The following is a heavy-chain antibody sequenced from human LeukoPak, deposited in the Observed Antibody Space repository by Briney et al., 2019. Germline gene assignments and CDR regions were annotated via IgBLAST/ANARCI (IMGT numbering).Heavy chain of an antibody. CDR1: GGSISSSSYY. CDR3: ATYLTYYYDSSGFNWFDP. CDR2: IYYSGST. D-gene: IGHD3-22*01. J-gene: IGHJ5*02. V-gene: IGHV4-39*01. Sequence: SETLSLTCTVSGGSISSSSYYWGWIRQPPGKGLEWIGSIYYSGSTYYNPSLKSRVTISVDTSKNQFSLKLSSVTAADTAVYYCATYLTYYYDSSGFNWFDPWGQGALVTVSS.